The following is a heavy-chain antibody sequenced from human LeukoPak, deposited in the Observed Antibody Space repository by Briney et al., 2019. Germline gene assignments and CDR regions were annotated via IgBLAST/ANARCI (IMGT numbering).Heavy chain of an antibody. CDR2: ISAYDGNT. V-gene: IGHV1-18*01. CDR3: ARDPYYAILTGYYTFDY. CDR1: GYTFTSYC. Sequence: ASVKVSCKASGYTFTSYCISWVRQAPGQGLEWMGWISAYDGNTNYALKIQGRVTMTTDTSTSTAYIELRRLRSDDTAVYYCARDPYYAILTGYYTFDYWGQGTLVTVSS. J-gene: IGHJ4*02. D-gene: IGHD3-9*01.